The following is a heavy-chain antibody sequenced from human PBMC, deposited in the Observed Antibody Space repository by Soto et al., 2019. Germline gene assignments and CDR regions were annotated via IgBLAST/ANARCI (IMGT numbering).Heavy chain of an antibody. CDR1: GFTFSSYG. D-gene: IGHD2-15*01. J-gene: IGHJ3*02. V-gene: IGHV3-33*01. Sequence: QVQLVESGGGVVQPGRSLRLSCAASGFTFSSYGMHWVRQAPGKGLEWVAVIWYDGSNKYYADSVKGRFTISRDNSKNTLYLQMNSLRAEDTAVYYCARGLYCSGGSCYLGAFDIWGQGTMVTVSS. CDR2: IWYDGSNK. CDR3: ARGLYCSGGSCYLGAFDI.